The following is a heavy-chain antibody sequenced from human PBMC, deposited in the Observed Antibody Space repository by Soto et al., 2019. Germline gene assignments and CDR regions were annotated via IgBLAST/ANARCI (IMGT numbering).Heavy chain of an antibody. CDR1: GDSVSSNSAA. D-gene: IGHD6-13*01. CDR2: TYYRSKWYN. V-gene: IGHV6-1*01. Sequence: SQTLSLTCAISGDSVSSNSAAWNWIRQSPSRGLEWLGRTYYRSKWYNDYAVSVKSRIAINPDTSKNQFSLQLNSVTPEDTAVYYCARDYLAAAGIFYYMDVWGKGTTVTVSS. CDR3: ARDYLAAAGIFYYMDV. J-gene: IGHJ6*03.